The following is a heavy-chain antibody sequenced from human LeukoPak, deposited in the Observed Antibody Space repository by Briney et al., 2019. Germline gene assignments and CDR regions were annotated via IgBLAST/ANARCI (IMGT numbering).Heavy chain of an antibody. CDR3: ARDKRFLEWLGFDY. CDR2: IKQDGSEK. V-gene: IGHV3-7*01. J-gene: IGHJ4*02. D-gene: IGHD3-3*01. CDR1: GFTFSSYW. Sequence: GGSLRLSCAASGFTFSSYWMSWVRQAPGKGLEWVANIKQDGSEKYYVDSVKGRFTISRDNAKNSLYLQMNSLRAEDTAVYYCARDKRFLEWLGFDYWGQGTLVTVSS.